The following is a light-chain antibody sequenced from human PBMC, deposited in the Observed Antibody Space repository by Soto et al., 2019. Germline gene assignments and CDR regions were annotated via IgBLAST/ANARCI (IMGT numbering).Light chain of an antibody. Sequence: DIQMTQSPSTVSASVGDRVTITWRASQSISSWLAWYQQKPGKAPKLLIYDASSLESGVPSRFSGSGSGTEFTLTISSLQPEDFTTYYCQQLNSYPQTFGQGTKVDIK. J-gene: IGKJ1*01. V-gene: IGKV1-5*01. CDR3: QQLNSYPQT. CDR2: DAS. CDR1: QSISSW.